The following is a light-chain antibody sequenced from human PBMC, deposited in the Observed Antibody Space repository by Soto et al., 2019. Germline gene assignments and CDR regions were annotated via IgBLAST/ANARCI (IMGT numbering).Light chain of an antibody. CDR3: SSYGGSNNLV. CDR2: EVT. Sequence: QSALTQPPSASGSPGQSVTISCTGTNSDVGGYNYVSWYQQHPGKAPKLMIYEVTKRPSGVPDRFSGSKSSNTASLTVSGLQAEDEADYYCSSYGGSNNLVFGGGTKLTVL. J-gene: IGLJ2*01. V-gene: IGLV2-8*01. CDR1: NSDVGGYNY.